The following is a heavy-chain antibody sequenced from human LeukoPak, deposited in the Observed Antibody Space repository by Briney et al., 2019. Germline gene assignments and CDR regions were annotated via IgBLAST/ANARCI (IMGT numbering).Heavy chain of an antibody. D-gene: IGHD5-24*01. V-gene: IGHV3-23*01. J-gene: IGHJ3*02. CDR1: GFTFSSYA. Sequence: GASLRLSCAASGFTFSSYAMSWVRQAPGKGLEWVSAISGSGGSTYYADSVKGRFTISRDNSKNTLYLQMNSLRAEDTAVYYCASPSPDGYNSYDAFDIWGQGTMVTVSS. CDR3: ASPSPDGYNSYDAFDI. CDR2: ISGSGGST.